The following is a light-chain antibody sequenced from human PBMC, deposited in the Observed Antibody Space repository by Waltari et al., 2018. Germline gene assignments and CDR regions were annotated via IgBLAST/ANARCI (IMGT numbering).Light chain of an antibody. Sequence: EIVLTQSPGTLSLSPGERATLSCRASESVRRSLAWYQQKPGQAPRLLIYDASSRATGIPDRFSGSGSVTDFSLSISRLEPEDFAVYYCQHYVSLPATFGQGTKVEIK. CDR2: DAS. CDR1: ESVRRS. CDR3: QHYVSLPAT. J-gene: IGKJ1*01. V-gene: IGKV3-20*01.